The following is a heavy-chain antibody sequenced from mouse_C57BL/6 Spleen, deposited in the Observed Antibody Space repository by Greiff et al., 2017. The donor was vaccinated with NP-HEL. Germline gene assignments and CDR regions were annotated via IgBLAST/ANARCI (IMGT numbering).Heavy chain of an antibody. CDR1: GYAFTNYL. Sequence: VQLQQSGAELVRPGTSVKVSCKASGYAFTNYLIEWVKQRPGQGLEWIGVINPGSGGTNYNEKFKGKATLTADKSSSTAYMQLSSLTSEDSAVYFCARDWDGSGFAYWGQGTLVTVSA. J-gene: IGHJ3*01. CDR2: INPGSGGT. V-gene: IGHV1-54*01. CDR3: ARDWDGSGFAY. D-gene: IGHD4-1*01.